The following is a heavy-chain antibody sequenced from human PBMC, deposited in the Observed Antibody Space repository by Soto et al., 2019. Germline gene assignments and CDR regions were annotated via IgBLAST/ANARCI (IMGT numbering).Heavy chain of an antibody. V-gene: IGHV3-23*01. Sequence: GGFLRLSRATSGLPFSNYAISRGRLAPGKGLEWVSTVTGDGVTTSYADSVKGRFTISRDNSKNTLYLQMSGLGADDTAVYYCAKRLSYYFDSWGHGTLVTVSS. D-gene: IGHD3-16*02. J-gene: IGHJ4*01. CDR2: VTGDGVTT. CDR3: AKRLSYYFDS. CDR1: GLPFSNYA.